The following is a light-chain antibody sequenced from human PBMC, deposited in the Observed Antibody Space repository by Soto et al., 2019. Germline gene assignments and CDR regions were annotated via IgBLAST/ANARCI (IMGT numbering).Light chain of an antibody. CDR1: QSVLYSSNNKNY. V-gene: IGKV4-1*01. CDR3: QQLNTLPFT. J-gene: IGKJ5*01. CDR2: WAS. Sequence: DIVMTQFPDSLAVSLGERATINCKSSQSVLYSSNNKNYLAWYQQKPGQPPKLLIYWASTQESGVPDRFSGSGSGTDFTLTISGLLPEDFATYYCQQLNTLPFTFGQGTRLEIK.